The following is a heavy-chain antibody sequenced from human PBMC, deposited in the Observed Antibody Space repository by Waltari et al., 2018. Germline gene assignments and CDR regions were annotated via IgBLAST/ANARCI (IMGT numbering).Heavy chain of an antibody. Sequence: QVQLVQSGAEVKKPGASVKVSCKVSGYTLTELSMHWVRQAPGKGLEWMGGVDPEEGETIYAQKFQGRVTMTEDTSTDTAYMELSSLRSEDTAVYYCATRYHRELQGYYYYGMDVWGQGTTVTVSS. CDR1: GYTLTELS. CDR3: ATRYHRELQGYYYYGMDV. J-gene: IGHJ6*02. V-gene: IGHV1-24*01. CDR2: VDPEEGET. D-gene: IGHD1-26*01.